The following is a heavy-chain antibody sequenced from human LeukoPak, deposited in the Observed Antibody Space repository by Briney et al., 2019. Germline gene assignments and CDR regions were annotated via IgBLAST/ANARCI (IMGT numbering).Heavy chain of an antibody. CDR2: IWYDGSHK. D-gene: IGHD4/OR15-4a*01. CDR3: ARDGLTAAGAGY. Sequence: LSGGSLRLSCAASGFTFSSYGMHWVRQAPGKGLEWVADIWYDGSHKYYADSVKGRFTISRDNSKNTLHLQMNSLRAEDTAVYYCARDGLTAAGAGYWGQGTLVTVSS. V-gene: IGHV3-33*01. CDR1: GFTFSSYG. J-gene: IGHJ4*02.